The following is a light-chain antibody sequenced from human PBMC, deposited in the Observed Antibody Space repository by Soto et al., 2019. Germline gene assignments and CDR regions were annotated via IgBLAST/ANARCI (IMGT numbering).Light chain of an antibody. CDR3: SSYAGSNNLEV. J-gene: IGLJ2*01. Sequence: QSALTQPPSASGSPGQSVTISCTGTSSDVGGYNYASWYQQHPGKAPKLMIYEASKRPSGVPDRFSGSKSGNTASLTVSGLQAEDEADYYCSSYAGSNNLEVFGGGTKLTVL. V-gene: IGLV2-8*01. CDR2: EAS. CDR1: SSDVGGYNY.